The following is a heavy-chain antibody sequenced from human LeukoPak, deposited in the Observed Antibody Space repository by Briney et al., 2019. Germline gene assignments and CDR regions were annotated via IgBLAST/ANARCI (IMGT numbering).Heavy chain of an antibody. CDR1: GFTFSSYA. Sequence: GGSLRLSCAASGFTFSSYAMHWVRQAPGKGLEYVSAISSNGGSTYYPNSVKGRFTISRDNFKNTLYLQMGSLRAEDMAVYYCARVAGHCGGDCYSYYYYMDVWGKGTTVTVSS. D-gene: IGHD2-21*02. CDR3: ARVAGHCGGDCYSYYYYMDV. V-gene: IGHV3-64*01. J-gene: IGHJ6*03. CDR2: ISSNGGST.